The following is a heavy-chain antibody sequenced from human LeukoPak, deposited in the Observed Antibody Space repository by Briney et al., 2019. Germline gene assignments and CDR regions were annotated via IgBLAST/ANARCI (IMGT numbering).Heavy chain of an antibody. Sequence: GRSLRLSCTASGFTFGDYAMTWVRQAPGEGLEWVSFIRSKAYTGATNYAASVKGRFTISRDDSESIAYLQMNSLQTEDTAVYYCTRGALDRSGDSNYHFDYWGQGTLVTVSS. CDR2: IRSKAYTGAT. J-gene: IGHJ4*02. V-gene: IGHV3-49*04. CDR1: GFTFGDYA. CDR3: TRGALDRSGDSNYHFDY. D-gene: IGHD4-17*01.